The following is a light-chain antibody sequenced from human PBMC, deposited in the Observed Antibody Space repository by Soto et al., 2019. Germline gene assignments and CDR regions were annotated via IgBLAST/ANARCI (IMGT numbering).Light chain of an antibody. V-gene: IGKV3-20*01. CDR1: QSVGSSY. CDR2: GAS. J-gene: IGKJ1*01. CDR3: QQYGSSPRT. Sequence: ESVLTQSPGTLSLSPGERATLSCRASQSVGSSYLAWYQQKPGQAPSLLIYGASSRATGIPDRFSGSGSATDFTLTISRLEPGDFAVYYCQQYGSSPRTFGQGTKVDIK.